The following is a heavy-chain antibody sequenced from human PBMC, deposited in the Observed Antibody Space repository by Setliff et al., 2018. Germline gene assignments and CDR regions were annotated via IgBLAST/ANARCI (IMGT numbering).Heavy chain of an antibody. CDR2: ISTRNDDT. CDR1: GYIFTRYR. Sequence: ASVKVSCKASGYIFTRYRITWVRQSPGQGLEWMGWISTRNDDTGYAQKFKGRVTLTTDTSTNTAYMELRSLRSDDTAVYYCARSRAPRVVLAADFDFWGQGTLVTVSS. CDR3: ARSRAPRVVLAADFDF. V-gene: IGHV1-18*01. J-gene: IGHJ4*02. D-gene: IGHD3-16*01.